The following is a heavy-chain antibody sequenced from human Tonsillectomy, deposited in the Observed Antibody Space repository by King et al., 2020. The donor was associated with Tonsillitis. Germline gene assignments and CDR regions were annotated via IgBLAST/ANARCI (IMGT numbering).Heavy chain of an antibody. CDR3: ARSRTYVSVSYPPYYYGMDV. Sequence: EVQLVESGGGLIQSGGSLRLSCAASGFTVRSNYMSWVRQAPGKGLEWVSVIYSGGSTYYADSVKGRFTISRDNSKNTPYLQMKSMRAEETSVYYCARSRTYVSVSYPPYYYGMDVWGQGTPVTVSS. V-gene: IGHV3-53*01. D-gene: IGHD3-10*01. J-gene: IGHJ6*02. CDR1: GFTVRSNY. CDR2: IYSGGST.